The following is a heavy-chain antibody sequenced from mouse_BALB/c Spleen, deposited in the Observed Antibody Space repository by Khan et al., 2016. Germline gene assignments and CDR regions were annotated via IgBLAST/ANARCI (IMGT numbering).Heavy chain of an antibody. V-gene: IGHV3-8*02. Sequence: MQLEESGPSLVKPSQTLSLTCSVTGDSITNGYWNWIRKFPGNKLDYMGYISYSDSTYYNPSLQSRISITRDTSNNQYYLQLNSVTAEDTAAYSGSSSADSSVAYWGQGTPVTVSA. CDR1: GDSITNGY. CDR3: SSSADSSVAY. J-gene: IGHJ3*01. CDR2: ISYSDST. D-gene: IGHD1-1*01.